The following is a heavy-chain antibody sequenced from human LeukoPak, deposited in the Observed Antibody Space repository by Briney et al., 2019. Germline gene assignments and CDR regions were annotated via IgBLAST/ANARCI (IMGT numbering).Heavy chain of an antibody. CDR2: INPKSSGR. J-gene: IGHJ5*02. D-gene: IGHD2-15*01. CDR3: ARDSAVVAAALWFDP. Sequence: ASVKVSCRTSGYSFSDYYIHWVRQAPGQGLEWMGWINPKSSGRNYALKFQGRVTMTKDTSTSTAYLEPSSLRSDDTAVYYCARDSAVVAAALWFDPWGQGTLVTVSS. V-gene: IGHV1-2*07. CDR1: GYSFSDYY.